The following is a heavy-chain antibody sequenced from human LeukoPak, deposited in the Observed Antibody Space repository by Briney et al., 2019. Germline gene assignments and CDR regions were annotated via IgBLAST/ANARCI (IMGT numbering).Heavy chain of an antibody. J-gene: IGHJ4*02. Sequence: ASVKVSCKASGYTFTGYYMHWVRQAPGQGLEWMGWINPNSGGTNYAQKFQGRVTMTRDTSISTAYMELSRLRSDDTAVYYCARGVTVGATYSFDYWGQGTLVTVSS. CDR3: ARGVTVGATYSFDY. V-gene: IGHV1-2*02. CDR1: GYTFTGYY. D-gene: IGHD1-26*01. CDR2: INPNSGGT.